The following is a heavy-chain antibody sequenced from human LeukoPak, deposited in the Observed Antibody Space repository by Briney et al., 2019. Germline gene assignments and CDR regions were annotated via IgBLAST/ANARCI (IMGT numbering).Heavy chain of an antibody. D-gene: IGHD4-17*01. CDR3: ARDDYGDYLNRFDP. J-gene: IGHJ5*02. CDR1: GYTFTSYG. V-gene: IGHV1-2*06. CDR2: INPNSGGT. Sequence: GASVKVSCKASGYTFTSYGISWVRQAPGQGLEWMGRINPNSGGTNYAQKFQGRVTMTRDTSISTAYMELSRLRSDDTAVYYCARDDYGDYLNRFDPWGQGTLVTVSS.